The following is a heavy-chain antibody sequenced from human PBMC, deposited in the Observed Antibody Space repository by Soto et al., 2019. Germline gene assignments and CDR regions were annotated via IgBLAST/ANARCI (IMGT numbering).Heavy chain of an antibody. CDR1: GYTFTSYG. Sequence: QVQLEQSGAEVKKPGASVKVSCKASGYTFTSYGISWVRQAPGQGLEWMGWISTYNGNTKYAQKPQGRVTMTTDTATSKVYMELRSLGSADTAVYCCARDFGGKRSYYDSSAYEYYFDYWGQGTLVTVCS. D-gene: IGHD3-22*01. CDR2: ISTYNGNT. V-gene: IGHV1-18*01. CDR3: ARDFGGKRSYYDSSAYEYYFDY. J-gene: IGHJ4*02.